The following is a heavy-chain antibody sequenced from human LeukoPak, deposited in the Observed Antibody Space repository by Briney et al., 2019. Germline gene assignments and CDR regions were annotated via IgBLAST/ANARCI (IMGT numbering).Heavy chain of an antibody. V-gene: IGHV1-8*01. CDR1: GYTFTSYD. J-gene: IGHJ5*02. CDR2: MNPNSGNT. CDR3: ARDGLGYCSGGSCPGGWFDP. Sequence: GGSVKVSCKASGYTFTSYDINWVRQATGQGLEWMGWMNPNSGNTGYAQKFEGRVTMTRDTSISTAYMELSRLRSDDTAEYYCARDGLGYCSGGSCPGGWFDPWGQGTLVTVSS. D-gene: IGHD2-15*01.